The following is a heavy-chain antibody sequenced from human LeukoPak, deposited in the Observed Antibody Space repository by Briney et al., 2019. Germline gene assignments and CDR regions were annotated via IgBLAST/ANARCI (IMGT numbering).Heavy chain of an antibody. CDR1: GFTFSSYA. V-gene: IGHV3-23*01. J-gene: IGHJ4*02. D-gene: IGHD2-15*01. CDR2: ISGSGGAT. CDR3: AKALMGPYWSYYFDY. Sequence: PGGSPRLSCAASGFTFSSYAMTWVRQAPGKGLEWVSAISGSGGATYYTDSLKGRFAISRDNSKNTLYLQMNSLRAEDTAVYYCAKALMGPYWSYYFDYWGQGTLVTVSS.